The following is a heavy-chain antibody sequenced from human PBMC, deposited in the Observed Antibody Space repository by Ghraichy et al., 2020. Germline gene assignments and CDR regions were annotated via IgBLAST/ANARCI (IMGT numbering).Heavy chain of an antibody. CDR2: IYHSGST. CDR3: ARRDYGDYVLTSDY. Sequence: SETLSLTCAVSGYSISSGYYWGWIRQPPGKGLEWIGSIYHSGSTYYNPSLKSRVTISVDTSKNQFSLKLSSVTAADTAVYYCARRDYGDYVLTSDYWGQGTLVTVSS. J-gene: IGHJ4*02. V-gene: IGHV4-38-2*01. D-gene: IGHD4-17*01. CDR1: GYSISSGYY.